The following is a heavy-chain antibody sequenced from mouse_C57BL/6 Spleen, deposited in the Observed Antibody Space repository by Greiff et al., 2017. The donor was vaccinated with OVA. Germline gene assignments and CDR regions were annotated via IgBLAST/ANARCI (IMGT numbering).Heavy chain of an antibody. V-gene: IGHV6-3*01. CDR3: TGHYGSTFDV. J-gene: IGHJ1*03. Sequence: EVQGVESGGGLVQPGGSMKRSCVASGFTFSNYWMNWVRQSPEKGLEWVAQIRLKSDNYATHYAESVKGRFTISRDDSKSSVYLQMNNLRAEDTGIYYCTGHYGSTFDVWGTGTTVTVSS. D-gene: IGHD1-1*01. CDR2: IRLKSDNYAT. CDR1: GFTFSNYW.